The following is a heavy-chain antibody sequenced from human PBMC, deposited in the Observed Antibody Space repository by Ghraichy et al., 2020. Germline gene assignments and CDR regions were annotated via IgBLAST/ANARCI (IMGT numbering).Heavy chain of an antibody. CDR1: GGSISSSSYY. Sequence: SETLSLTCTVSGGSISSSSYYWGWIRQPPGKGLEWIGSIYYSGSTYYNPSLKSRVTISVDTSKNQFSLKLSSVTAADTAVYYCARRKGSSGYYYAPYYFDYWGQGTLVTVSS. J-gene: IGHJ4*02. V-gene: IGHV4-39*01. CDR2: IYYSGST. D-gene: IGHD3-22*01. CDR3: ARRKGSSGYYYAPYYFDY.